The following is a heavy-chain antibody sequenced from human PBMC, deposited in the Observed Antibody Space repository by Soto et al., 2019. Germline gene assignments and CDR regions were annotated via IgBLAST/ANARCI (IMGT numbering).Heavy chain of an antibody. D-gene: IGHD6-13*01. CDR2: ISGSGGST. Sequence: GGSLRLSCAASGFTFSSYAMSWVRQAPGKGLEWVSAISGSGGSTYYADSVKGRFTISRDNSKNTLYLQMNSLRAEDTAVYYCAKDPGYSSSGGYYYGMDVWGQGTTVTVSS. CDR1: GFTFSSYA. J-gene: IGHJ6*02. CDR3: AKDPGYSSSGGYYYGMDV. V-gene: IGHV3-23*01.